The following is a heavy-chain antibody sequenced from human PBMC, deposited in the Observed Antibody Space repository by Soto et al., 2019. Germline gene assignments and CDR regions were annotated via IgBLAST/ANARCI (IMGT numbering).Heavy chain of an antibody. V-gene: IGHV4-39*01. J-gene: IGHJ4*02. CDR1: GDSINNRSYY. D-gene: IGHD2-21*02. Sequence: KSSETLSLTCTVTGDSINNRSYYWGWIRQPPGKGLEWIGSIYYSGSTYNNPSLKSRVSMSVDTSKNQFSPKLRSVTAADTALYYCARQRTSVVTQAYFDSWGQVSLVTVSS. CDR2: IYYSGST. CDR3: ARQRTSVVTQAYFDS.